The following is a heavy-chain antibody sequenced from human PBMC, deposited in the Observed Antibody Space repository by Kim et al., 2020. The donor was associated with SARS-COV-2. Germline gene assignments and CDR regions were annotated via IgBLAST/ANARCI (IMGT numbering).Heavy chain of an antibody. Sequence: GGSLRLSCAASGFTFSSYAMSWVRQAPGKGLEWVSAISGSGGSTYYADSVKGRFTISRDNSKNTLYLQMNSLRAEDTAVYYCAKFGGGYYGSGRPDYYYYGMDVWGQGTTVTVSS. CDR2: ISGSGGST. V-gene: IGHV3-23*01. J-gene: IGHJ6*01. CDR3: AKFGGGYYGSGRPDYYYYGMDV. D-gene: IGHD3-10*01. CDR1: GFTFSSYA.